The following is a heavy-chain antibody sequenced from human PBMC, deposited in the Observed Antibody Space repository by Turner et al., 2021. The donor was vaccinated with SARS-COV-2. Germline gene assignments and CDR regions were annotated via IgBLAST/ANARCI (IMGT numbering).Heavy chain of an antibody. CDR2: ISGSGRST. D-gene: IGHD4-17*01. J-gene: IGHJ4*02. V-gene: IGHV3-23*01. Sequence: EVQLLESGGGLVQPGGSLRPPCAASGFTFSSYAMSWVRQAPGKGLEWGSAISGSGRSTYYADSVKGRFTISRDNSKNTLYLQMNSLRAEDTAIYYCAKDLWPYGDYARFDYWGQGTLVTVSS. CDR1: GFTFSSYA. CDR3: AKDLWPYGDYARFDY.